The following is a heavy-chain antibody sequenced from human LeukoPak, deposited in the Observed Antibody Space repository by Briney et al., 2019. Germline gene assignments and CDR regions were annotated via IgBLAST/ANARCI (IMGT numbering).Heavy chain of an antibody. J-gene: IGHJ3*02. CDR3: ARLSRYFDWLSADDAFDI. Sequence: PSETLSLTWTVSGGSISSSSYYWGWIRQPPGKGLEWIGNIYYSGSTYYNPSLKSRVTISVDTSKNQFSLKLSSVTAADTAVYYCARLSRYFDWLSADDAFDIWGQGTMVTVSS. CDR1: GGSISSSSYY. D-gene: IGHD3-9*01. CDR2: IYYSGST. V-gene: IGHV4-39*01.